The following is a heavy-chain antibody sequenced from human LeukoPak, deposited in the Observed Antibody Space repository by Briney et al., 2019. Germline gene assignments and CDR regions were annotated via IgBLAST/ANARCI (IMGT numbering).Heavy chain of an antibody. J-gene: IGHJ4*02. Sequence: PETLSLTCTVSDGSITRSSYYWGWIRQTPGEGLDWIGSIYYTVIAYYNPSLQGRVTMSVDTSKNQFSLKLNSVTVADTAVYYCARLRVTTGFDYWDQGIPVTVSS. CDR2: IYYTVIA. CDR1: DGSITRSSYY. CDR3: ARLRVTTGFDY. V-gene: IGHV4-39*01. D-gene: IGHD2-21*02.